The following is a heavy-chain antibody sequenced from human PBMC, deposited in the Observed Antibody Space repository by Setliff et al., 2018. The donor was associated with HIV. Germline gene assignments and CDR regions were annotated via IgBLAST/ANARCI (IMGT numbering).Heavy chain of an antibody. D-gene: IGHD4-17*01. Sequence: GGSLRLSCAASGFTVSSYEMNWVRQAPGKGLEWVAYISSSDSTVYYIDSVKGRFTIYRHNAENSLFLQMDSLRAEDTAVYYCARLSPPDDYGDLGGVGYWGQGTLVTVSS. CDR1: GFTVSSYE. CDR2: ISSSDSTV. CDR3: ARLSPPDDYGDLGGVGY. V-gene: IGHV3-48*03. J-gene: IGHJ4*02.